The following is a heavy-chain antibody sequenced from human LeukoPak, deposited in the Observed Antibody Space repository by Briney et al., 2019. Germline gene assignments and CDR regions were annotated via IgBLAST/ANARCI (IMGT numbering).Heavy chain of an antibody. D-gene: IGHD4-23*01. CDR1: GGFIGDGGYY. CDR3: ARDRLRWFDY. Sequence: PSQTLSLTCTVSGGFIGDGGYYWSWIRQPAGKGLEWIGRIYTSGSTNYNPSLKSRVTMSVDTSKNQFSLKLSSVTAADTAVYYCARDRLRWFDYWGQGTLVTVSS. J-gene: IGHJ4*02. CDR2: IYTSGST. V-gene: IGHV4-61*02.